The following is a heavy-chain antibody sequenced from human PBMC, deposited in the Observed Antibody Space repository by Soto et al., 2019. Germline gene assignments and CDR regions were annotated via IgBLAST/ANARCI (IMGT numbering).Heavy chain of an antibody. J-gene: IGHJ5*02. CDR2: IYWDDDK. CDR1: GFSLSTSGVG. CDR3: AHRLHYYDRGRDWFDP. D-gene: IGHD3-22*01. Sequence: QITLKESGPTLVKPTQTLTLTCTFSGFSLSTSGVGVGWIRQPPGKALEWLALIYWDDDKRYSPSLKSRLTITKDTSKNQVVLTMTNMDPVDTATYYCAHRLHYYDRGRDWFDPWGQGTLVTVSS. V-gene: IGHV2-5*02.